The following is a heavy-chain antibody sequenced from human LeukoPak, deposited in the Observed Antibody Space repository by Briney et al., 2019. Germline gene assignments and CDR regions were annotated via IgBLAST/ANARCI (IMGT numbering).Heavy chain of an antibody. V-gene: IGHV4-39*07. CDR2: IYYSGST. D-gene: IGHD2-2*01. Sequence: PSETLSLTCTVSGGSISSSSYSWGWIRQPPGKGLEWIGSIYYSGSTYYNPSLKSRVTMSVDTSKNQFSLKLSSVTAADTAVYYCARVGGGCDCSSTSCCYYYSMDVWGQGTTVTVSS. CDR1: GGSISSSSYS. CDR3: ARVGGGCDCSSTSCCYYYSMDV. J-gene: IGHJ6*02.